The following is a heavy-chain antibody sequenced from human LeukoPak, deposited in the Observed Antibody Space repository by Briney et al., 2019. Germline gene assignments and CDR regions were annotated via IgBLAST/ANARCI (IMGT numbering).Heavy chain of an antibody. CDR3: AARRYYYDSSGLRGLDY. CDR1: GGSISSYY. CDR2: IFYSGST. J-gene: IGHJ4*02. V-gene: IGHV4-59*12. D-gene: IGHD3-22*01. Sequence: SSETLSLTCTVSGGSISSYYWSWIRQPPGKGLEWVGYIFYSGSTNYNPSLKSRVTISVDTSKNQFSLKLSSVTAADTAVYYCAARRYYYDSSGLRGLDYWGQGTLVTVSS.